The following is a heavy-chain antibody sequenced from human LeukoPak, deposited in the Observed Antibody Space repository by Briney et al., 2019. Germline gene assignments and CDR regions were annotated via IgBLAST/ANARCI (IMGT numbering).Heavy chain of an antibody. CDR1: GGSFSGYY. D-gene: IGHD6-13*01. CDR3: ARGSIAAAGNPSN. CDR2: INHSGST. J-gene: IGHJ4*02. V-gene: IGHV4-34*01. Sequence: SETLSLTCAVYGGSFSGYYWSWIRQPPGKGLEWIGEINHSGSTNYNPSLKSRVTRSVDTSKNQSSLKLSSVTAADTAVYYCARGSIAAAGNPSNWGQGTLVTVSS.